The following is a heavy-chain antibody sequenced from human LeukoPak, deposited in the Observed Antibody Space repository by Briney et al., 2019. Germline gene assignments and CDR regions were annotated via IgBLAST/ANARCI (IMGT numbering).Heavy chain of an antibody. V-gene: IGHV3-11*01. Sequence: GGSLRLSCAASGFTFSDYYMSWIRQAPGKGLEWVSYISSSGSTIYYADSVKGRFTISRDNAKNSLYLQMNSLRAEDTAVYYCATTDYDILTGYSPHWGQGTLVTVSS. CDR2: ISSSGSTI. CDR3: ATTDYDILTGYSPH. J-gene: IGHJ4*02. CDR1: GFTFSDYY. D-gene: IGHD3-9*01.